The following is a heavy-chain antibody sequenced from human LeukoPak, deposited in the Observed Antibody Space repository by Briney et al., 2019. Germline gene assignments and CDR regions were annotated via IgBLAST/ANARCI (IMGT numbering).Heavy chain of an antibody. J-gene: IGHJ4*02. CDR1: GFTFSSSA. D-gene: IGHD2-15*01. CDR3: AKQLGYCSDGSCYSPY. V-gene: IGHV3-23*01. Sequence: GGSLRLSCAASGFTFSSSAMSWVRQAPGKGLEWVSAISNNGGYTYYADSVQGRFTISRDNSKSTLCLQMNSLRAEDTAVYYCAKQLGYCSDGSCYSPYWGQGTLVTVSS. CDR2: ISNNGGYT.